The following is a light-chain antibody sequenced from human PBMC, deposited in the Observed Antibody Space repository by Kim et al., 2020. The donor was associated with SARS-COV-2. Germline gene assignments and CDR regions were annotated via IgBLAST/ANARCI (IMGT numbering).Light chain of an antibody. Sequence: SPGESATLACRASQSFYSTFLAWYEHRHGQTPRLLIYGVSNRATGIPDRFSGSGSGTDFTLTINRLEPEDFAVYFFQQYDRAPLTFGVGSKVDIK. J-gene: IGKJ4*01. CDR1: QSFYSTF. CDR3: QQYDRAPLT. V-gene: IGKV3-20*01. CDR2: GVS.